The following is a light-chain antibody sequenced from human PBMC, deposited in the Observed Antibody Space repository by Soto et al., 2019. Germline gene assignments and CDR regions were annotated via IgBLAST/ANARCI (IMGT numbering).Light chain of an antibody. CDR3: QSYYSSLSGYV. CDR2: ENN. Sequence: QSVLTQPPSVSEAPGQRVTISCTGSSSNIGAGYEAHWYQQVPGTAPKLLIYENNNRPSGVPDRFSGSKSGTSASLAITGIQAEDEAEYYCQSYYSSLSGYVFGTGTKVTVL. J-gene: IGLJ1*01. CDR1: SSNIGAGYE. V-gene: IGLV1-40*01.